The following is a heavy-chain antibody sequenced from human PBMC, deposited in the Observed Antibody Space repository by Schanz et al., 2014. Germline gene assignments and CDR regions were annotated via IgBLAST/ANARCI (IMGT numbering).Heavy chain of an antibody. CDR3: ARPPVGYGSGIWDV. CDR1: GFAFSSYS. CDR2: ISSSGTTI. V-gene: IGHV3-48*01. D-gene: IGHD3-10*01. Sequence: QLVGSGGGLIQPGGSLRLSCTASGFAFSSYSMNWVRQAPGKGLEWVSYISSSGTTIYYADSVKGRFTISRDNAKNSLFLQMNSLRVEDTAVYYCARPPVGYGSGIWDVWGQGTTXTVSS. J-gene: IGHJ6*02.